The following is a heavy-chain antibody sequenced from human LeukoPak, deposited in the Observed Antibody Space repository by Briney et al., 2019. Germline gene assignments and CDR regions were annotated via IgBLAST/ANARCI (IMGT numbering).Heavy chain of an antibody. Sequence: GGSLRLSCAAPGFTFSGYGMHWVRQAPGKGLEWVAVIWYDGSNRYYADSVKGRFTISRDNSKNTLYLQMNSLRAEDTAMYYCARDRREGYSYGYDYWGQGTLVTVSS. D-gene: IGHD5-18*01. J-gene: IGHJ4*02. CDR1: GFTFSGYG. CDR2: IWYDGSNR. V-gene: IGHV3-33*01. CDR3: ARDRREGYSYGYDY.